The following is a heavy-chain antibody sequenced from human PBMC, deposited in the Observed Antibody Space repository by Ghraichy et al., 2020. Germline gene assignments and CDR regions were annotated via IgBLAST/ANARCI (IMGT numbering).Heavy chain of an antibody. Sequence: LSLTCAASGFTFSSYAMHWVRPAPGKGLEWVAVISYDGSNKYYADSVKGRFTISRDNSKNTLYLQMNSLRAEDTAVYYCASWGSFDYWGQGTLVTVSS. J-gene: IGHJ4*02. CDR1: GFTFSSYA. CDR2: ISYDGSNK. V-gene: IGHV3-30*04. CDR3: ASWGSFDY. D-gene: IGHD7-27*01.